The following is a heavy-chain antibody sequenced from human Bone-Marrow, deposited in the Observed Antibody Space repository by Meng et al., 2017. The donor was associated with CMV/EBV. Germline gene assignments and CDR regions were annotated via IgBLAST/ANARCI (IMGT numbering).Heavy chain of an antibody. J-gene: IGHJ4*02. V-gene: IGHV3-66*02. CDR2: IYSGGST. CDR1: GFTVSSNY. CDR3: AREVYDFWSGLRYFAY. Sequence: GESLKISCAASGFTVSSNYMSWVRQAPGKGLEWVSVIYSGGSTYYADSVKGRFTISRDNSKNTLYLQMNSLRPEDTAVYYCAREVYDFWSGLRYFAYWGQGTLVNVSS. D-gene: IGHD3-3*01.